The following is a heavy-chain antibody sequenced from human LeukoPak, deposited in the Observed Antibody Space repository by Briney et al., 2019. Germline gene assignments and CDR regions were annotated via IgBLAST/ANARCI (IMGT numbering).Heavy chain of an antibody. J-gene: IGHJ4*02. CDR1: GFTFSSYS. Sequence: GGSLRLSCAASGFTFSSYSMNWVRQAPGKGLEWGSSISSSSSYIYYADSVKGRFTISRDNAKNSLYLQMNSLRAEDTAVYYCARELSGPMVRGRQHYFDYWGQGTLVTVSS. V-gene: IGHV3-21*01. D-gene: IGHD3-10*01. CDR3: ARELSGPMVRGRQHYFDY. CDR2: ISSSSSYI.